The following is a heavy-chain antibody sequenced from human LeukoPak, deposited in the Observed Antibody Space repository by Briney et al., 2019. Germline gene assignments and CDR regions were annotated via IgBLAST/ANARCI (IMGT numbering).Heavy chain of an antibody. Sequence: GGSLRLSCAASGFTFSSYAMSWVRQAPGKGLEWVSAISGRGGSTYYADSVKGRFTISRDNSKNTLYLQMNSLRAEDTAVYYCAKGQSAYSSGWYAPGYYYYYGMDVWGQGTTVTVSS. V-gene: IGHV3-23*01. CDR1: GFTFSSYA. CDR2: ISGRGGST. D-gene: IGHD6-19*01. J-gene: IGHJ6*02. CDR3: AKGQSAYSSGWYAPGYYYYYGMDV.